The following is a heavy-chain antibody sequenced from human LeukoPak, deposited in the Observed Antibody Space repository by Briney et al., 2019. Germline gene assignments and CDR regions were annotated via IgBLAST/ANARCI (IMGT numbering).Heavy chain of an antibody. D-gene: IGHD2-8*01. CDR2: IYYSGST. CDR1: GGSISSSSYY. J-gene: IGHJ4*02. CDR3: ARWSIGLMVYDD. Sequence: KPSETLSLTCTVSGGSISSSSYYWGWIRQPPGKGLEWIGSIYYSGSTYYNPSLTSRITISVDTSKNQFSLKLSSVTAADTAVYYCARWSIGLMVYDDWGQGTLVTVSS. V-gene: IGHV4-39*01.